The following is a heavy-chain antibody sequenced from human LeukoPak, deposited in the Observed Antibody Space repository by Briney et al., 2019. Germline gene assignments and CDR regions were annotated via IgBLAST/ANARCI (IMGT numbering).Heavy chain of an antibody. J-gene: IGHJ5*02. V-gene: IGHV3-74*01. CDR1: GFTFSSYW. Sequence: PGGSLRLSCAASGFTFSSYWMHWVRQAPGKGLVWVSRINIDGSSRSYADSVKGRFTISRDNAKNTLYLQMNSLRAEDTAVYYCTREVGATTSLESGWFDPWGQGTLVTVSS. CDR3: TREVGATTSLESGWFDP. CDR2: INIDGSSR. D-gene: IGHD1-26*01.